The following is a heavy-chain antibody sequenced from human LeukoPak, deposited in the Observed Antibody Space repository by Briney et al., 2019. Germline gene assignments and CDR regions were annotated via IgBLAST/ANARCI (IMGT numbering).Heavy chain of an antibody. D-gene: IGHD3-22*01. J-gene: IGHJ4*02. CDR3: ARHADYYDSSGFYQYFDY. CDR2: IYYSGST. V-gene: IGHV4-59*08. CDR1: CGSISTYY. Sequence: PSETLSLTCTVSCGSISTYYWSWLRQPPGKGLGLVGYIYYSGSTNYNPSLKSRVTISVDTSKNQFSLKLNFVTAADTAVYYCARHADYYDSSGFYQYFDYWGQGTLVTVSS.